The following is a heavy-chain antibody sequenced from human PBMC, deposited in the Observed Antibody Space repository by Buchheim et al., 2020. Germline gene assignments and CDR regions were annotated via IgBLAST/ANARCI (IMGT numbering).Heavy chain of an antibody. CDR2: INPSGGST. J-gene: IGHJ6*02. D-gene: IGHD3-3*01. V-gene: IGHV1-46*01. CDR1: GYTFTSYY. CDR3: ARARRIFGVVIRRYYYGMDV. Sequence: QVQLVQSGAEVKKPGASVKVSCKASGYTFTSYYMHWVRQAPGQGLEWMGIINPSGGSTSYAQKFQGRVTMTRDTSTSTVYMELSSLRSEDTAVYYCARARRIFGVVIRRYYYGMDVWGQGTT.